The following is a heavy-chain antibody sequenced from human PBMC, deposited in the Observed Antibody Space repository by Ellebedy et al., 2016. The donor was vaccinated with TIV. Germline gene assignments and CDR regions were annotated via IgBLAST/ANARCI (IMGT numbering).Heavy chain of an antibody. D-gene: IGHD6-25*01. V-gene: IGHV1-46*01. Sequence: AASVQVSCKASGYTFTNYYMHWARQAPRQGLEWMGIINPSDGSTTYAQKFQGRVTMTRDTSTSTVYMDLSSLRSEDTAVFYCARRPLSPSRNYYGMDVWGQGTTVTVSS. J-gene: IGHJ6*02. CDR1: GYTFTNYY. CDR3: ARRPLSPSRNYYGMDV. CDR2: INPSDGST.